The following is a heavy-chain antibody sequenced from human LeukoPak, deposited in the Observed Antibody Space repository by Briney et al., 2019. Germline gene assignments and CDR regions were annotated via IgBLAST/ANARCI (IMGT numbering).Heavy chain of an antibody. V-gene: IGHV4-38-2*02. Sequence: PSETLSLTCTVSSYSISSGYYWGWIRQPPGKGLEWIGNIYHSGSTYYNASLKSQVSISIDTSKNQFSLRLTSVTAADTAVYYCARQTGSGLFILPGGQGTLVTVSS. CDR3: ARQTGSGLFILP. CDR1: SYSISSGYY. D-gene: IGHD3/OR15-3a*01. CDR2: IYHSGST. J-gene: IGHJ4*02.